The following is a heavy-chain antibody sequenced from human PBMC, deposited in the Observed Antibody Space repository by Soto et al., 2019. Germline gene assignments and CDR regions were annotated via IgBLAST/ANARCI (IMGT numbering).Heavy chain of an antibody. V-gene: IGHV4-39*01. D-gene: IGHD4-17*01. CDR3: ASYGDYLAYFDY. Sequence: QLQLQESGPGLVKPSETLSLTCTVSGGSISSSSYYWGWIRQPPGKGLEWIGSIYYSGSTYYNPSLKSRVTISVDTSKNQFSLKLSSVTAADTAVYYCASYGDYLAYFDYWGQGTLVTVSS. CDR1: GGSISSSSYY. CDR2: IYYSGST. J-gene: IGHJ4*02.